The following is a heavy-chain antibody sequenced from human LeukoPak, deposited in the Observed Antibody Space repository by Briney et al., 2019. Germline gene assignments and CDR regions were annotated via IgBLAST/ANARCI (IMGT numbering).Heavy chain of an antibody. CDR1: GFSLTTSGMS. J-gene: IGHJ4*02. V-gene: IGHV2-70*19. CDR2: IDWDDDK. D-gene: IGHD6-19*01. CDR3: ARTYGSGWCLDY. Sequence: SGPALVKPTQTLTLTCTFSGFSLTTSGMSLSWVRQSPGKTLEWLGRIDWDDDKHYSPSLKTRLTISGDTSKNQAVLTVTNMDPVDTGTYYCARTYGSGWCLDYWGQGTLVTVSS.